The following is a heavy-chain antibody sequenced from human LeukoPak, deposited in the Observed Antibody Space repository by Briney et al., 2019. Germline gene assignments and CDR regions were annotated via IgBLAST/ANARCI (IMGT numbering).Heavy chain of an antibody. J-gene: IGHJ4*02. CDR3: ARARGDYSGYDKWSFDY. CDR1: GFTFSSYS. V-gene: IGHV3-21*01. CDR2: ISSSSSYI. Sequence: GGSLRLSCAASGFTFSSYSMNWVRQAPGKGLEWVSSISSSSSYIYYADSVKGRFTISRDNAKNSLYLQMNSLRADDTAVYYCARARGDYSGYDKWSFDYWGQGTLVTVSS. D-gene: IGHD5-12*01.